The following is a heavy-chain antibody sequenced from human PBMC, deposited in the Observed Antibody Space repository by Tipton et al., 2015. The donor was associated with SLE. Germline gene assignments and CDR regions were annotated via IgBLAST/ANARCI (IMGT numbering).Heavy chain of an antibody. Sequence: TLSLTCAVYGGSFSGYYWSWIRQPPGKGLERIGYIYYSGSTNYNPSLKSRVTISVDTSKNQFSLKLSSVTAADTAVYYCARGVDYGDLSGAFDIWGQGTMVTVSS. CDR1: GGSFSGYY. J-gene: IGHJ3*02. CDR3: ARGVDYGDLSGAFDI. V-gene: IGHV4-59*01. CDR2: IYYSGST. D-gene: IGHD4-17*01.